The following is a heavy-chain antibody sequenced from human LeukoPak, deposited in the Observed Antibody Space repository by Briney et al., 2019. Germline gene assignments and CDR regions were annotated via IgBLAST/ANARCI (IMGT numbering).Heavy chain of an antibody. Sequence: SQTLSLTCAISGDSVSSNSAAWNWIRQSPSRGLEWLGRTYYRSKWYNDYAVSVKSRITINPDTSKNQFSLQLNSVTPEDTAVYYCARGSRRFVYYYYYMDVWGKGTTVTVSS. J-gene: IGHJ6*03. CDR2: TYYRSKWYN. D-gene: IGHD2-15*01. CDR3: ARGSRRFVYYYYYMDV. CDR1: GDSVSSNSAA. V-gene: IGHV6-1*01.